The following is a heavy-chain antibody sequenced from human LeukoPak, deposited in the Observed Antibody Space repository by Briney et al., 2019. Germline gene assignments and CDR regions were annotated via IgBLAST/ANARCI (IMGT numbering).Heavy chain of an antibody. CDR2: INPNSGGT. V-gene: IGHV1-2*04. Sequence: ASVKVSSMASGYTFTVYYMHWVRQAPGQGREWMGWINPNSGGTNYAQKFQGWVTMTRDTSISTAYMELSRLRSDDTAVYYCAREDFGEAREGFDYWGQGTLVTVSS. CDR3: AREDFGEAREGFDY. D-gene: IGHD3-3*01. J-gene: IGHJ4*02. CDR1: GYTFTVYY.